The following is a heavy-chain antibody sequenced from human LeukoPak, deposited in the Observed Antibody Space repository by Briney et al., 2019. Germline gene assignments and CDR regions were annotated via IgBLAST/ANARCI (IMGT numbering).Heavy chain of an antibody. D-gene: IGHD5-18*01. J-gene: IGHJ4*02. CDR1: GYTLTELS. Sequence: ASVKVSCKVSGYTLTELSMHWVRQAPGKGLEWMGGFDPEDGETIYAQKFQGRVTMTEDTSTDTAYMELSSLRSEDTAVYYCATGGSYGYLFDYWGQGTLDTVSS. CDR2: FDPEDGET. CDR3: ATGGSYGYLFDY. V-gene: IGHV1-24*01.